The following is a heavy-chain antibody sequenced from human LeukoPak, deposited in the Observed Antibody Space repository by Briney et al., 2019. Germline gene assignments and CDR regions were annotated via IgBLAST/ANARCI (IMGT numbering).Heavy chain of an antibody. CDR1: GFTFSSYA. CDR3: AKLSDSSGWYFDY. CDR2: ISGSGGST. D-gene: IGHD6-19*01. Sequence: GGSLRLSCAASGFTFSSYAMSWVRQAPGKGLEWVSAISGSGGSTYYADSVKGRFTISRDNSKNTLYLQMNSLRAEDTAAYYCAKLSDSSGWYFDYWGQGTLVTVSS. V-gene: IGHV3-23*01. J-gene: IGHJ4*02.